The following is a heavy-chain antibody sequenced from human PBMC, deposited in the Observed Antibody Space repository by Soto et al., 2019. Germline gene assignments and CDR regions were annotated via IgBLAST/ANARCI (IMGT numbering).Heavy chain of an antibody. CDR1: GGTFSSYA. J-gene: IGHJ5*02. V-gene: IGHV1-69*13. CDR2: IIPIFGTA. CDR3: VRSCGGYYAKVWFDP. D-gene: IGHD2-21*02. Sequence: SVKDSCKASGGTFSSYAISWVRQAPGQGLEWMGGIIPIFGTANYAQRFQGRVTITADVSTSTAYMELSSLRSEDTAVYYCVRSCGGYYAKVWFDPWGQGTLVTVSS.